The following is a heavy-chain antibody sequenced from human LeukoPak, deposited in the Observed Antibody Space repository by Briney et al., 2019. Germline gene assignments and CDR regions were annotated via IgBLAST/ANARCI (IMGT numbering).Heavy chain of an antibody. J-gene: IGHJ4*02. CDR1: GGSISSYY. CDR3: AREGQQRNYYGSGSYYPY. Sequence: SETLSLTCTVSGGSISSYYWSWIRQPPGKGLEWIGYIYYSRSTNYNPSLKSRVTISVDTSKNQFSLKLSSVTAADTAVYYCAREGQQRNYYGSGSYYPYWGQGTLVTVSS. CDR2: IYYSRST. D-gene: IGHD3-10*01. V-gene: IGHV4-59*12.